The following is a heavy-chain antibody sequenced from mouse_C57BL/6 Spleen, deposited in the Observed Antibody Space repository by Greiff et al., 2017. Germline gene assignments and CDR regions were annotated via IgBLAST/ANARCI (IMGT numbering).Heavy chain of an antibody. Sequence: QVQLQQPGAELVMPGASVKLSCKASGYTFTSYWMHWVKQRPGQGLEWIGEIDPSDSYTNYNQKFKGKSTLTVDKSSSTAYMQLSSLTSEDSAVYYCATLDYGSRFAYWGQGTLVTVSA. CDR3: ATLDYGSRFAY. J-gene: IGHJ3*01. CDR2: IDPSDSYT. CDR1: GYTFTSYW. V-gene: IGHV1-69*01. D-gene: IGHD1-1*01.